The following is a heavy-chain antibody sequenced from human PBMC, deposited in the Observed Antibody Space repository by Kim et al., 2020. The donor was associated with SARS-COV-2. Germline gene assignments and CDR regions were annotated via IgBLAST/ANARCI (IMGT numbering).Heavy chain of an antibody. D-gene: IGHD6-13*01. CDR2: IYYSGST. J-gene: IGHJ4*02. V-gene: IGHV4-59*01. CDR3: ARGEQQLDY. CDR1: GGSISSYY. Sequence: SQTLSLTCTVSGGSISSYYWSWIRQPPGKGLEWIGYIYYSGSTNYNPSLKSRVTISVDTSKNQFSLKLSSVTAADTAVYYCARGEQQLDYWGQGTLVTVSS.